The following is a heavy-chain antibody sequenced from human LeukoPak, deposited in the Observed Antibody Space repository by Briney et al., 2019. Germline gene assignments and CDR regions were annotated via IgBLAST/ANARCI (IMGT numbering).Heavy chain of an antibody. J-gene: IGHJ4*02. V-gene: IGHV4-4*02. CDR3: TRGGLTFGGN. Sequence: SGTLSLTCAVPGGSISSSNLWSWVRQPPGKGLEWIGEISHSGNTNYNPSLKSRVTISIDKSKNLFSLRLNSVTAADTAMYYCTRGGLTFGGNWGQGTLVTVSS. CDR2: ISHSGNT. CDR1: GGSISSSNL. D-gene: IGHD1-14*01.